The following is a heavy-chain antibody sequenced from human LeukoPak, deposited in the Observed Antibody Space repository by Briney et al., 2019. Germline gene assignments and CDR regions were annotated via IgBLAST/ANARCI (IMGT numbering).Heavy chain of an antibody. CDR3: ARYGLTAALDF. CDR1: GFTFSSSW. V-gene: IGHV3-7*01. D-gene: IGHD2-21*02. CDR2: IKPDGSEK. Sequence: GGSLRLSCAASGFTFSSSWMSWVRQAPGKGLEWVANIKPDGSEKFHVDSVKGRLTISRDNSKSSLSLQMNSLRAEDTAVYYCARYGLTAALDFWGQGTLVTVSS. J-gene: IGHJ4*02.